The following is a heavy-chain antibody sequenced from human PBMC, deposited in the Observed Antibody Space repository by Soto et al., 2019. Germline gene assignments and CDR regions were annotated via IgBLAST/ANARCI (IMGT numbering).Heavy chain of an antibody. J-gene: IGHJ4*02. V-gene: IGHV3-23*01. D-gene: IGHD6-13*01. CDR3: AKMYGSSWRNPFDY. CDR2: ISTGAGAT. Sequence: GGSLRLSCVASGFTFTNYALTWVRQAPGKGLEWVSIISTGAGATYYADSVKGRFTMSRDNSKNTLYLQMNSLRAEDTAVYYCAKMYGSSWRNPFDYWGQGTLVTVSS. CDR1: GFTFTNYA.